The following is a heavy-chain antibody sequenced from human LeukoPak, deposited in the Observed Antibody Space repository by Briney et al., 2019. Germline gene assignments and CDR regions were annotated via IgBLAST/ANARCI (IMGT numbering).Heavy chain of an antibody. CDR1: GGSISSGGYF. D-gene: IGHD6-25*01. V-gene: IGHV4-31*03. CDR2: IYYSGST. Sequence: PSETLSLTCTVSGGSISSGGYFWSWIRQHPGKGLEWIGYIYYSGSTYYSPSLKSRVTISVDTSKNQFSLKLNSVTAADTAVYYCARDRPAAQAFDIWGQGTMVTVSS. J-gene: IGHJ3*02. CDR3: ARDRPAAQAFDI.